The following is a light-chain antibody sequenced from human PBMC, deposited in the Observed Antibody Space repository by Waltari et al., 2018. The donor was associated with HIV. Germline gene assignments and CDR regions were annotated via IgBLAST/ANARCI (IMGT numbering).Light chain of an antibody. V-gene: IGLV3-25*03. CDR3: QSVDAGGTQVV. J-gene: IGLJ2*01. Sequence: YELTQPPSVSVSPGQTAAITCSGDALPTQYSFWYQQRPGQAPVMVIFKDTQRASGTTVTLTISGVQTEDEADYYCQSVDAGGTQVVFGGGTKLSVL. CDR1: ALPTQY. CDR2: KDT.